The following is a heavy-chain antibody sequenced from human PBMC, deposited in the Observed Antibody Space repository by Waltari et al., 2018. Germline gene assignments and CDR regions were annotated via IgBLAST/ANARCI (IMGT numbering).Heavy chain of an antibody. D-gene: IGHD3-3*01. CDR3: ATSPLRFLEWVNWFDP. CDR2: VDPEDGET. CDR1: GYTITDYD. V-gene: IGHV1-69-2*01. J-gene: IGHJ5*02. Sequence: EVQLVQSGAEGKKHGATVKISCKASGYTITDYDMHWVQQAPGKGLEWMGRVDPEDGETIYAEKFQGRVTITADTSTDTAYIELTSLRSEDSAVYYCATSPLRFLEWVNWFDPWGQGTLVTVSS.